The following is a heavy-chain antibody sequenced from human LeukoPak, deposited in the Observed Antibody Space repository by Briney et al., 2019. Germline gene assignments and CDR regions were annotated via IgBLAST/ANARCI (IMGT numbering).Heavy chain of an antibody. Sequence: ASVKVSCKASGYTFTSYDINWVRQSTGQGLEWMGWMNPNSGNTGYAQKFQGRVTMTRNTSISTAYMELSGRRSEDTAVYYCARGGIAARRGKYYFDYWGQGPLVTVSS. CDR1: GYTFTSYD. D-gene: IGHD6-6*01. J-gene: IGHJ4*02. CDR2: MNPNSGNT. CDR3: ARGGIAARRGKYYFDY. V-gene: IGHV1-8*01.